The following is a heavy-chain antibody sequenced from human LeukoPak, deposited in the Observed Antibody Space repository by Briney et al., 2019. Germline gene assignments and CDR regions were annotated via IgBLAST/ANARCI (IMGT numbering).Heavy chain of an antibody. D-gene: IGHD6-6*01. CDR1: GGSISSYY. CDR2: IYYSGST. Sequence: SSETPSLTCTVSGGSISSYYWSWIRQPPGKGLEWIGYIYYSGSTNYNPSLKSRVTISVDTSKNQFSLKLDSVTAADTAVYYCARVMDSSSSSGDYWGQGTLVTVSS. J-gene: IGHJ4*02. V-gene: IGHV4-59*01. CDR3: ARVMDSSSSSGDY.